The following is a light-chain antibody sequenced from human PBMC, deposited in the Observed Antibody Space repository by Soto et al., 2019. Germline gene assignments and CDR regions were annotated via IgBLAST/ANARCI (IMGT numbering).Light chain of an antibody. CDR1: SNDLAIYNY. V-gene: IGLV2-14*01. CDR2: QVT. J-gene: IGLJ1*01. Sequence: QSGLTQPASVSGSPGQSITISCTGTSNDLAIYNYVSWYQQQPGKAPKLMIYQVTNRPSGVSNSFSGSRSGNTASLTISGLQAEDEADYYCSSYTDSSNYVFGTGTKVTV. CDR3: SSYTDSSNYV.